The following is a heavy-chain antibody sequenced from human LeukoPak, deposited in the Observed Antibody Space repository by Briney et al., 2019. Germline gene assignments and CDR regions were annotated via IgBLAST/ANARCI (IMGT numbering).Heavy chain of an antibody. CDR1: GGSISSYY. CDR2: IYYSGST. D-gene: IGHD2-15*01. J-gene: IGHJ3*02. CDR3: ARHMGSDDASDI. V-gene: IGHV4-59*08. Sequence: SETLSLTCTVSGGSISSYYWSWIRQPPGKGLEWIGYIYYSGSTNYNPSLKSRATISVDTSKNQFSLKLSSVTAADTAVYYCARHMGSDDASDIWGQGTMVTVSS.